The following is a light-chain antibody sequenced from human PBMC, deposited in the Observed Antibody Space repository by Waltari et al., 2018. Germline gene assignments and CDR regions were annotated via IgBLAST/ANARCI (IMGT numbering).Light chain of an antibody. Sequence: EIVMTQSPPTLSVSPGERATLSCRASQSVSSNLAWYQHKPGQATRLLIYGASPMATGVPARFSGSGSETEFTLTFSSLQSEDFAAYYCQHYNNWPLAFSGGTKVEIK. CDR3: QHYNNWPLA. CDR2: GAS. J-gene: IGKJ4*01. CDR1: QSVSSN. V-gene: IGKV3-15*01.